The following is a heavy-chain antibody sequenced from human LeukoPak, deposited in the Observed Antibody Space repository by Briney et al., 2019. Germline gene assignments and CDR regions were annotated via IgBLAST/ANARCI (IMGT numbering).Heavy chain of an antibody. D-gene: IGHD3-10*01. J-gene: IGHJ3*02. V-gene: IGHV4-30-2*01. CDR3: ARGSPGIFRAFGI. CDR2: IYHSGST. Sequence: PSQTLSLTCAVSGGSISSGGYSWSWIRQPPGKGLEWIGYIYHSGSTYYNPSLKSRVTISVDRSKNQFSLKLSSVTAADTAVYFCARGSPGIFRAFGIWGPGTMVTVSS. CDR1: GGSISSGGYS.